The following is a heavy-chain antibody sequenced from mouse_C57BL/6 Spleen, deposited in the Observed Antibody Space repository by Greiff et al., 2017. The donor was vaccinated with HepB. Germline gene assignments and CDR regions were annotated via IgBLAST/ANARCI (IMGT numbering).Heavy chain of an antibody. Sequence: QVQLKESGPGLVQPSQSLSITCTVSGFSLTSYGVHWVRQSPGKGLEWLGVIWSGGSTDYNAAFISRLSISKDNSKSQVFFKMNSLQADDTAIYYCARYYDYRYAMDYWGQGTSVTVSS. CDR3: ARYYDYRYAMDY. J-gene: IGHJ4*01. CDR1: GFSLTSYG. V-gene: IGHV2-2*01. D-gene: IGHD2-4*01. CDR2: IWSGGST.